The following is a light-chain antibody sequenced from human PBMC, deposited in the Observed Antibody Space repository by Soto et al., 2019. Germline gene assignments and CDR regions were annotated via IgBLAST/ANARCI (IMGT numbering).Light chain of an antibody. CDR1: SSNIGAGYD. V-gene: IGLV1-40*01. CDR3: QSYDSSLSGSL. CDR2: GNS. J-gene: IGLJ2*01. Sequence: QSVLTQPPSVSGAPGQRVTISCTGSSSNIGAGYDVHWYQQLPGTAPKLLTYGNSNRPSGVPDRFSGSKSGTSASLAITGLQAEDEADYYCQSYDSSLSGSLFGGGTKLTVL.